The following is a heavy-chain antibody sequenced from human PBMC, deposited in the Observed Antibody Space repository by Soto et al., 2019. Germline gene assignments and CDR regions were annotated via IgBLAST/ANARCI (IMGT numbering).Heavy chain of an antibody. CDR3: AKLNEVPEDFYVWGSYYFDY. Sequence: GGSLRLSCAASGFTFSSYAMSWVRQAPGKGLEWVSAISGSGGSTYYADSVKGRFTISRDNSKNTLYLQMNSLRAEDTAVYYCAKLNEVPEDFYVWGSYYFDYWGQGTLVTVSS. CDR2: ISGSGGST. J-gene: IGHJ4*02. D-gene: IGHD3-16*01. CDR1: GFTFSSYA. V-gene: IGHV3-23*01.